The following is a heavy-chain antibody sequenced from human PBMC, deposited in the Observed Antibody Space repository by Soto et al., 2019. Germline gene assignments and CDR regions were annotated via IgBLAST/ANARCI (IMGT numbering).Heavy chain of an antibody. V-gene: IGHV1-8*01. J-gene: IGHJ6*03. CDR1: GYTFTSYD. CDR2: MNPNSGNT. CDR3: ARGPFYDFWSGYAYYYYYYMDV. Sequence: ASVKVSCKASGYTFTSYDINWVRQATGQGLEWMGWMNPNSGNTGYAQKFQGRVTMTRNTSISTAYMELSSLRSEDTAVYYCARGPFYDFWSGYAYYYYYYMDVWGEGTTVTVSS. D-gene: IGHD3-3*01.